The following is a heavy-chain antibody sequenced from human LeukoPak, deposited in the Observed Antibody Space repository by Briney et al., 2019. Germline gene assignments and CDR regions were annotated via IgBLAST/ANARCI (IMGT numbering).Heavy chain of an antibody. CDR1: GGSISSYY. CDR3: ATLRTRSYYGKDV. Sequence: SETLSLTCTVSGGSISSYYWSWIRQSAGKGLEWIGRIYTSGSTNYNPSLKSRVTMSVDTSKNQFSLKLSSVTAADTAVYYCATLRTRSYYGKDVWGQGTTVTVSS. J-gene: IGHJ6*02. D-gene: IGHD3-16*01. V-gene: IGHV4-4*07. CDR2: IYTSGST.